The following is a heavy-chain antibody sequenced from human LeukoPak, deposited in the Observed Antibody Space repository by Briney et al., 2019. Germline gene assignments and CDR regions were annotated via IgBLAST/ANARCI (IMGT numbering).Heavy chain of an antibody. CDR3: ATNWSDFDY. Sequence: SETLSLTCTVSGYSISSGPYWGWIRQPPGQGLEWIASIYLGGTTYYTPSLKSRVTISVDTSKNQLSLRLSSVTAADTAVYYCATNWSDFDYWGPGTLVTVSS. D-gene: IGHD1-1*01. V-gene: IGHV4-38-2*02. CDR2: IYLGGTT. CDR1: GYSISSGPY. J-gene: IGHJ4*02.